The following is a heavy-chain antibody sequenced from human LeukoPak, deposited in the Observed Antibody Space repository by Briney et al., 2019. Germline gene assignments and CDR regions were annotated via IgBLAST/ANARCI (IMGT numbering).Heavy chain of an antibody. V-gene: IGHV3-30*18. CDR1: GFTFSSYG. D-gene: IGHD4-23*01. J-gene: IGHJ4*02. CDR3: AKTTVADY. Sequence: PGGSLRLSCAASGFTFSSYGMHWVRQAPGKGLEWVAVISYDGSNKYYADSVKGRFTTSRDNSKNTLYLQMNSLRAEDTAVYYCAKTTVADYWGQGTLVTVSS. CDR2: ISYDGSNK.